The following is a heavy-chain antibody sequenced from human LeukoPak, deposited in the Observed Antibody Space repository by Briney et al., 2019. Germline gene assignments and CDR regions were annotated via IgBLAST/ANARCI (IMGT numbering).Heavy chain of an antibody. J-gene: IGHJ3*02. CDR2: IYTSGST. Sequence: PSETLSLTCTVSGGSISYFYWSWIRQPAGKGLEWIGRIYTSGSTNYNPSLKSRVTMSVDTSKKQFSLKLTSVTAADTAVYYCARGAPDYYDSSGYYRQNDAFDIWGQGTMVTVSS. CDR1: GGSISYFY. D-gene: IGHD3-22*01. CDR3: ARGAPDYYDSSGYYRQNDAFDI. V-gene: IGHV4-4*07.